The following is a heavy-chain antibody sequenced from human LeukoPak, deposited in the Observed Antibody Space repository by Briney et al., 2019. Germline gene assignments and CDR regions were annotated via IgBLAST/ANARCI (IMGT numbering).Heavy chain of an antibody. Sequence: GGSLRLSCAASGFTFSSYSMNWVRQAPGKGLEWVLSISSSSSYIYYADSVKGRFTISRDNAKNSLYLQMNSLRAEDTAVYYCAREWAGRTEYYDYVWGELSGVPTGYYFDYWGQGTLVTVSS. CDR1: GFTFSSYS. D-gene: IGHD3-16*02. CDR2: ISSSSSYI. CDR3: AREWAGRTEYYDYVWGELSGVPTGYYFDY. V-gene: IGHV3-21*01. J-gene: IGHJ4*02.